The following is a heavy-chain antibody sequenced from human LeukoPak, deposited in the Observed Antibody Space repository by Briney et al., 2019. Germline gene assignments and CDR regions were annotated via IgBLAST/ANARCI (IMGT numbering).Heavy chain of an antibody. J-gene: IGHJ3*02. Sequence: PSETLSLTCTVSGGSISSYYWSWIRQPAGKGLEWIGRIYTSGSTNYNPSLKSRVTMSVDTSKNQFPLKLSSVTSADTAVYYCARDLDYGDYEYAFDIWGQGTMVTVSS. D-gene: IGHD4-17*01. V-gene: IGHV4-4*07. CDR2: IYTSGST. CDR1: GGSISSYY. CDR3: ARDLDYGDYEYAFDI.